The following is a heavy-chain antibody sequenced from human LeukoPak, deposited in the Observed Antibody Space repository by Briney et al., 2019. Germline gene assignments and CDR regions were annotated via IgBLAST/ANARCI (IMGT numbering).Heavy chain of an antibody. D-gene: IGHD5-24*01. Sequence: ASVKVSCKASGYTFTDYYVHWVRQAPGQGLEWMAWIDPNSGATNYAQKFQGRITMTTDTSTSTAYMELRSLRSDDTAVYYCARVGPHRKMATTRYHFDYWGQGTLVTVSS. CDR2: IDPNSGAT. V-gene: IGHV1-2*02. J-gene: IGHJ4*02. CDR1: GYTFTDYY. CDR3: ARVGPHRKMATTRYHFDY.